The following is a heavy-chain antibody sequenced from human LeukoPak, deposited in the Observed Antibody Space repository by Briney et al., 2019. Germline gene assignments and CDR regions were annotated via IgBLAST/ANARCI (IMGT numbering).Heavy chain of an antibody. V-gene: IGHV4-4*07. J-gene: IGHJ4*02. CDR1: GGSISSYY. CDR2: IDSSGSI. Sequence: SETLSLTCTVSGGSISSYYWSWIRHPAGKGLEWIGRIDSSGSINYNPSLKSRVTMSLDTSKNQFSLKLSSVTAADTAVYYCAAFRYYDNSGAHYWGQGTLVTVSS. D-gene: IGHD3-22*01. CDR3: AAFRYYDNSGAHY.